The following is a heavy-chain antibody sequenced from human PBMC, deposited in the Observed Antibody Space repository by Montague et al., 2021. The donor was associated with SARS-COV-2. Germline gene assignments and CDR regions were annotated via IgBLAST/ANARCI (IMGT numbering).Heavy chain of an antibody. D-gene: IGHD3-9*01. CDR1: VFTVSSYG. V-gene: IGHV3-33*01. CDR3: ARDFGILTGTAPEDY. J-gene: IGHJ4*02. CDR2: RWYDVSNQ. Sequence: SLRLSCAASVFTVSSYGLHLVRQAPGKGLEWVAVRWYDVSNQYHAYSXXVQFTISRDNSKNTLYLQMNSLRAEDTAVSYCARDFGILTGTAPEDYWGQGTLVTVSS.